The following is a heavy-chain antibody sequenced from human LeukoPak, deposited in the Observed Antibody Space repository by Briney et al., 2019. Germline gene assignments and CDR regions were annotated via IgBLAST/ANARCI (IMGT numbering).Heavy chain of an antibody. CDR2: INHSGST. V-gene: IGHV4-34*01. CDR3: ARGVRGYSSSWYYYYMDV. D-gene: IGHD6-13*01. CDR1: GGSFSGYY. J-gene: IGHJ6*03. Sequence: PSETLSLTCAVYGGSFSGYYWSWIRQPPGKGLVWIGEINHSGSTNYNPSLKSRVTISVDTSKNQFSLKLSSVTAADTAVYYCARGVRGYSSSWYYYYMDVWGKGTTVTVSS.